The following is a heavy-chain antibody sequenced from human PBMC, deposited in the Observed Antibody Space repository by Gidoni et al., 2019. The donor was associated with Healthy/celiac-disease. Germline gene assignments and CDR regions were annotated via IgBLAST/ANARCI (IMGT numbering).Heavy chain of an antibody. J-gene: IGHJ4*02. D-gene: IGHD2-2*01. V-gene: IGHV4-34*01. CDR3: ARTPTYCSSTSCYWRFDY. CDR2: INHSGST. Sequence: QVQLQQWGAGLLKPSETLSLTCAVYGGSFSGYYWSWIRQPPGKGLEWIGEINHSGSTNYNPSLKSRVTISVDTSKNQFSLKLSSVTAADTAVYYCARTPTYCSSTSCYWRFDYWGQGTLVTVSS. CDR1: GGSFSGYY.